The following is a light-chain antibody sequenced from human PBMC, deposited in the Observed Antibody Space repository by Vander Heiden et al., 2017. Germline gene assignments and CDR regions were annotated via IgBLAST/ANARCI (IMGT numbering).Light chain of an antibody. CDR2: DAS. Sequence: TVFTQSPATLLLSPGESAFLPCRSSQTVSSYLAWYQQKPGQAPRLLIYDASTRATGIPPRFSGSGSGTDFTLTISSLEPEDFAVYYCQQRSDWPLIFGGGTKVEIK. CDR1: QTVSSY. V-gene: IGKV3-11*01. J-gene: IGKJ4*01. CDR3: QQRSDWPLI.